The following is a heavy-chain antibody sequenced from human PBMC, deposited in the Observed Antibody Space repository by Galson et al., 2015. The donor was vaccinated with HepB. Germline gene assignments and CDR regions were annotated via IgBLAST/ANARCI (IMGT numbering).Heavy chain of an antibody. J-gene: IGHJ3*02. CDR2: ITTTTGNP. Sequence: SVKVSCKASGYTFTLHSINWVRQAPGQGLEWMGWITTTTGNPTYAQGFRGRFVFSLDTSVSTAYLQISSLKAEDTAVYYCARDLNSIAFDIWGQGTMVTVTS. CDR1: GYTFTLHS. D-gene: IGHD2/OR15-2a*01. CDR3: ARDLNSIAFDI. V-gene: IGHV7-4-1*02.